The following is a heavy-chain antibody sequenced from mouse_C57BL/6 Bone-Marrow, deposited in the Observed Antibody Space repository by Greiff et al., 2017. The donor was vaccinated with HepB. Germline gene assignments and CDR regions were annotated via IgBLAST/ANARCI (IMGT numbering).Heavy chain of an antibody. CDR1: GFSLTSYG. J-gene: IGHJ3*01. D-gene: IGHD2-3*01. V-gene: IGHV2-2*01. CDR3: ASPIYDGFSWFAY. CDR2: IWSGGST. Sequence: QVQLKQSGPGLVQPSQSLSITCTVSGFSLTSYGVHWVRQSPGKGLEWLGVIWSGGSTDYNAAFISRLSISKDNSKSQVFFKMNSLQADDTAIYYCASPIYDGFSWFAYWGQGTLVTVSA.